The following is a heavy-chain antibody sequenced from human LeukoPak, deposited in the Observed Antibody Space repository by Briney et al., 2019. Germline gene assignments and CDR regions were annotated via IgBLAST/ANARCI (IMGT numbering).Heavy chain of an antibody. D-gene: IGHD5-18*01. CDR3: ARGLDGGYSYAVPFDY. J-gene: IGHJ4*02. V-gene: IGHV4-59*01. CDR1: GGSISCYY. CDR2: IYYSGST. Sequence: SETLSLTCTVSGGSISCYYWSWLRQPPGKGLEWIGYIYYSGSTNYNPSLKSRVTISVDTSKNQFSLKLSSVTAADTAVYYCARGLDGGYSYAVPFDYWGQGTLVTVSS.